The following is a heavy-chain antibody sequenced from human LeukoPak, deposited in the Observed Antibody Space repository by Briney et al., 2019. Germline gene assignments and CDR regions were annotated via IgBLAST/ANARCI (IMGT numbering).Heavy chain of an antibody. D-gene: IGHD6-6*01. Sequence: GGSLRLSCAASGFTFSSYGMHWVRQAPGKGLEWVAVIWYDGSNKYCADSVKGRFTISRDNSKNTLYLQMNSLRAEDTAVYYCAKSGRGSSSEKNWFDPWGQGTLVTVSS. CDR3: AKSGRGSSSEKNWFDP. V-gene: IGHV3-33*06. CDR1: GFTFSSYG. J-gene: IGHJ5*02. CDR2: IWYDGSNK.